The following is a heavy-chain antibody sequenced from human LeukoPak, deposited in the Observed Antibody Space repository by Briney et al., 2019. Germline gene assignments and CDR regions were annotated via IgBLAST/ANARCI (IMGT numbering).Heavy chain of an antibody. CDR2: IYPGESDT. V-gene: IGHV5-51*01. J-gene: IGHJ5*02. CDR3: ARGITIFGVVYSFDP. D-gene: IGHD3-3*01. Sequence: KPGASLQISCKGSGSNFTSYWIGWVRQVPGKGVEGVGIIYPGESDTTYSPSFQGQVTISADKSISTAYLQWSSLKASDTAMYYCARGITIFGVVYSFDPWGQGTLVTVSS. CDR1: GSNFTSYW.